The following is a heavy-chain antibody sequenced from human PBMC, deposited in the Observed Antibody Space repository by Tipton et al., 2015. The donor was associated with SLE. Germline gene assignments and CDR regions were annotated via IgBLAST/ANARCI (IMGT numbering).Heavy chain of an antibody. J-gene: IGHJ3*02. CDR1: GYTFTRYY. V-gene: IGHV1-2*02. D-gene: IGHD6-19*01. CDR2: INPNSGGT. Sequence: QLVQSGAEVKKPGASVKVSCKASGYTFTRYYMHWVRQAPGQGLEWMGWINPNSGGTNYAQKFQGRVTMTRDTSISTAYMELSRLRSDDTAVYYCARDAAVAGSGAFDIWGQGTRVTVSS. CDR3: ARDAAVAGSGAFDI.